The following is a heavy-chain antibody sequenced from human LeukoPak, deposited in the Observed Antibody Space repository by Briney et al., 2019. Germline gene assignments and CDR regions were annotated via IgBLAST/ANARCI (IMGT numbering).Heavy chain of an antibody. Sequence: TGGSLRLSCAASGFTFSSYGMSWVRQAPGKGLEWVSIMSGNGGNTYYADSVKGRFTISRDNSKNTLYLQMNSLRAEDTAVYYCAKDLGSVVTPPPLDYWGQGTLVTVSS. V-gene: IGHV3-23*01. J-gene: IGHJ4*02. CDR1: GFTFSSYG. CDR2: MSGNGGNT. D-gene: IGHD4-23*01. CDR3: AKDLGSVVTPPPLDY.